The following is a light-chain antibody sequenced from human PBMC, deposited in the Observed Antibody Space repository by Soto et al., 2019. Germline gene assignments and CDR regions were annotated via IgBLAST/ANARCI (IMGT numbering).Light chain of an antibody. V-gene: IGLV2-14*01. CDR2: EVS. J-gene: IGLJ3*02. CDR3: SSYTSSSTRV. Sequence: QSALTQPPSVSGSPGQSITISCTGTSSDVGGYNYVSWYQQYLGKAPKLMIYEVSNRPSGVSNRFSGSKSGNTASLTISGLQAEDEADYYCSSYTSSSTRVFGGGTKLTVL. CDR1: SSDVGGYNY.